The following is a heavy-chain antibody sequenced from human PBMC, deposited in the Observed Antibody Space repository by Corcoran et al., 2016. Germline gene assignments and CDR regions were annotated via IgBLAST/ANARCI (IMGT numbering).Heavy chain of an antibody. CDR1: GYTFTNYA. CDR2: INAGNGNT. J-gene: IGHJ4*02. Sequence: QVQLVQSGAEVKKPGASVKVSCKAPGYTFTNYAMHWVRQAPGQRLEWMGWINAGNGNTKYSQKFQGRVTITRDTSANTAYMELSSLRSEDTAVYYCARGAEDGYNYGAFNFDYWGQGTLVTVSS. D-gene: IGHD5-12*01. CDR3: ARGAEDGYNYGAFNFDY. V-gene: IGHV1-3*01.